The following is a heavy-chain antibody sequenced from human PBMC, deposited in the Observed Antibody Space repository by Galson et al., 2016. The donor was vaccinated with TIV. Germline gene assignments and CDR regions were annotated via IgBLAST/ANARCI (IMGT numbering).Heavy chain of an antibody. V-gene: IGHV1-69*13. Sequence: SVKVSCKASGGTFSSYAISWVRQAPGQGLEWMGGIIGMSGTTKYAQKFQGRVTITADEITNTAYMELSSLRDDDTAVYFCARGETYYDSKDFQHWGQGTPVTVSS. D-gene: IGHD3-22*01. CDR3: ARGETYYDSKDFQH. CDR1: GGTFSSYA. J-gene: IGHJ1*01. CDR2: IIGMSGTT.